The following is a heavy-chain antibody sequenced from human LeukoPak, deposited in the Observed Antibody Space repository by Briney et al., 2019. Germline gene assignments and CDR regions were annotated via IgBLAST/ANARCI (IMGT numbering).Heavy chain of an antibody. J-gene: IGHJ4*02. V-gene: IGHV3-48*01. CDR3: ARESDSGGYRFDS. D-gene: IGHD3-22*01. Sequence: GGSLRLSCAASGLTFSNYAMTWVRQAPGKGLEWISYISLSGTNINYADSVQGRFAISRDNAKSSLYLQMSSLRTDDTAVYYCARESDSGGYRFDSWGQGSLVTVSS. CDR2: ISLSGTNI. CDR1: GLTFSNYA.